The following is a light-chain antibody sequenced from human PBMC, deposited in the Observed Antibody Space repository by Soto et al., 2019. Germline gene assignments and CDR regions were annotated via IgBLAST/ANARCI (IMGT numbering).Light chain of an antibody. V-gene: IGLV2-14*03. J-gene: IGLJ2*01. CDR3: TSWTTSTTMI. CDR1: RSDIGAYNF. Sequence: QSALTQPASVSGSPGQSITISCTGTRSDIGAYNFVSWYQQHPGKVPKLILYDVNVRPSGVSNRFSGSKSGNTASLTISGLQAEDEADYYCTSWTTSTTMIFGGGTKLTVL. CDR2: DVN.